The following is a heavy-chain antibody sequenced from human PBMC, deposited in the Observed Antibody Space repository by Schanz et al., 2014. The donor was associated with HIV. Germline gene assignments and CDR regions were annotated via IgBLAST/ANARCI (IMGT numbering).Heavy chain of an antibody. Sequence: QVHLVQSGAEVKKPGASVKVSCKASGYTFISYGITWVRQAPGQGLEWMGWISAYNGNTNYAQKVQGRVTITADESTSTAYMELSSLRSEDTAVYYCASGRFDTVIWWGDAFLIWGRGTMVTVSS. CDR3: ASGRFDTVIWWGDAFLI. J-gene: IGHJ3*02. V-gene: IGHV1-18*01. D-gene: IGHD5-18*01. CDR1: GYTFISYG. CDR2: ISAYNGNT.